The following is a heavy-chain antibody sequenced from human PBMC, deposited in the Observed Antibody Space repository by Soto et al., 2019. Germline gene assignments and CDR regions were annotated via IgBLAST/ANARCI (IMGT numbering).Heavy chain of an antibody. CDR1: GFTFSSYT. D-gene: IGHD2-15*01. J-gene: IGHJ4*02. V-gene: IGHV3-21*01. CDR2: ITSSGSYV. CDR3: ARLHCSGGSCYYSFDY. Sequence: GSLRLSCAASGFTFSSYTMNWVRQAPGKGLEWVSSITSSGSYVYYADSMKGRFTISRDNAKNSVYLQVNSLRAEDTAVYYCARLHCSGGSCYYSFDYWGRGTLVTVS.